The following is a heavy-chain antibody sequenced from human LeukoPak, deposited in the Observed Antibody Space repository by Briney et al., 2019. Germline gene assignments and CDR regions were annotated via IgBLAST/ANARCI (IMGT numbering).Heavy chain of an antibody. D-gene: IGHD2-2*01. CDR1: GYSISDYY. CDR2: VYYSGST. V-gene: IGHV4-59*01. CDR3: ARNGTSGYFDY. Sequence: PSETLSLTCTVSGYSISDYYWSWIRQSPGKGLEWIGEVYYSGSTHYNPSLKSRVTISIDTSQNQFSLRLRSVTAADTAVYYCARNGTSGYFDYWGQGTLVTVSS. J-gene: IGHJ4*02.